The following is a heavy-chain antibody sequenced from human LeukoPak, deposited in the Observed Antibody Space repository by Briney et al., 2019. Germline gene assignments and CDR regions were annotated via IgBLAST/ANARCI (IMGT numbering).Heavy chain of an antibody. D-gene: IGHD5-24*01. CDR3: ARGPSPTRQRWLQLGGDY. CDR1: GGSFSGYY. J-gene: IGHJ4*02. Sequence: SETLSLTCAVYGGSFSGYYWSWIRQPPGKGLEWIGEINHSGSTNYNPSLKSRVTISVDTSKNQFSLKLSSVTAADTAVYYCARGPSPTRQRWLQLGGDYWGQGTLVTVSS. V-gene: IGHV4-34*01. CDR2: INHSGST.